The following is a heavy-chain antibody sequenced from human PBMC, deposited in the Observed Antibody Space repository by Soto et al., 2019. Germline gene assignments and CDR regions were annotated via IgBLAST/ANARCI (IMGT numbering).Heavy chain of an antibody. V-gene: IGHV3-23*01. CDR3: AKDRRAGGNSAFYFDF. Sequence: LRLSCAASGFKFSNYAMSWVRQAPGKGLEWVSLISATGGGTYYADSVKGRFTISRDNSHNTLYLQVHSLTTEDTAVYYCAKDRRAGGNSAFYFDFWGQGAQVTVSS. D-gene: IGHD3-16*01. J-gene: IGHJ4*02. CDR2: ISATGGGT. CDR1: GFKFSNYA.